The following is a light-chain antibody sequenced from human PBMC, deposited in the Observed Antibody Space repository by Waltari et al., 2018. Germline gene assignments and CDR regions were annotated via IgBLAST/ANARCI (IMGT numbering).Light chain of an antibody. V-gene: IGKV3-11*01. Sequence: EIVFTQSPATLSLPPGERATLSCRASQSVSSYLAWYQQKPGQAPRLLIYEASNRTTGIPARFSGSGSGTDFTLTISSLEPEDFAVYYCQQRSDWPRTFGRGTKVELK. CDR2: EAS. J-gene: IGKJ1*01. CDR3: QQRSDWPRT. CDR1: QSVSSY.